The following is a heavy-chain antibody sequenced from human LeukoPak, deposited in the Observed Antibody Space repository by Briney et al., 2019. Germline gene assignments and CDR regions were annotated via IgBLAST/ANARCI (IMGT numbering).Heavy chain of an antibody. D-gene: IGHD5-12*01. CDR2: ISYDGSGK. CDR3: ARDTTTHFDY. J-gene: IGHJ4*02. CDR1: GFTFSNYA. Sequence: GRSLRLSCTASGFTFSNYAVHWVRQAPGKGLEWVAIISYDGSGKYYADPVKGRFTVSRDNSKNTLYLQMNSLRAEDTAVYYCARDTTTHFDYWGQGTPVTVSS. V-gene: IGHV3-30*14.